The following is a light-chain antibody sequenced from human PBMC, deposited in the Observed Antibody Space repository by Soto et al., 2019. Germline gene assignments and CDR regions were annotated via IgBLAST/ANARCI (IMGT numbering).Light chain of an antibody. CDR2: EES. CDR1: QAVPNN. Sequence: DIPLTQSPSFLSASVGDRVTITCRPSQAVPNNMAWYQQKPGKPPKLLIYEESTLHSGVPSRFSGRKSGTQFALTIDRLQPEDFATYYCQQVNTYPRTFGGGTKVEIK. CDR3: QQVNTYPRT. V-gene: IGKV1-9*01. J-gene: IGKJ4*01.